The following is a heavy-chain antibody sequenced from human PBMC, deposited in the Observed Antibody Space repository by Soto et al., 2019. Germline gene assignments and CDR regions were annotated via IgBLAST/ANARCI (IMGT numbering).Heavy chain of an antibody. CDR2: IIPIFGTA. V-gene: IGHV1-69*13. J-gene: IGHJ6*02. CDR3: ARDTSYSRATPAYYYYYYGMDV. Sequence: GASVKVSCKASGGTFSSYAISWVRQAPVQGLEWMGWIIPIFGTANYAQKFQGRVTITADESTSTAYMELSSLRSEDTAVYYCARDTSYSRATPAYYYYYYGMDVWGQGTTVTVS. D-gene: IGHD2-15*01. CDR1: GGTFSSYA.